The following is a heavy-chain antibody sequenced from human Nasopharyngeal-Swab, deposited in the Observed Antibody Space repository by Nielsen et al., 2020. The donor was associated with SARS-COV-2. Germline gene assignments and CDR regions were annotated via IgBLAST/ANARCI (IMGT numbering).Heavy chain of an antibody. CDR3: VRDYTVNYYGLSTDYYAPLDS. J-gene: IGHJ4*02. Sequence: GESLKISCAASGFYFRNFAMSWVRQAPGKGLEWVSGIIENGADTYYADSVKGRSTIFRDNSKNTLYLQMNSLSAEDTAVYYCVRDYTVNYYGLSTDYYAPLDSWGQGTLVTVSS. V-gene: IGHV3-23*01. CDR2: IIENGADT. CDR1: GFYFRNFA. D-gene: IGHD3-9*01.